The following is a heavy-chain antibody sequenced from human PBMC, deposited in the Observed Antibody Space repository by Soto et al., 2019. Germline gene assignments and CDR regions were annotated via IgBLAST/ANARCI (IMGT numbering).Heavy chain of an antibody. CDR1: GFTFSSYA. CDR2: ISGSGGST. CDR3: ATIFDCSGGSCYLGYFDY. D-gene: IGHD2-15*01. J-gene: IGHJ4*02. V-gene: IGHV3-23*01. Sequence: PVGSLRLSCAASGFTFSSYAMSWVRQAPGKGLEWVSAISGSGGSTYYADSVKGRFTISRDNSKNTLYLQMNSLRAEDTAVYYCATIFDCSGGSCYLGYFDYWGQGTLVTVSS.